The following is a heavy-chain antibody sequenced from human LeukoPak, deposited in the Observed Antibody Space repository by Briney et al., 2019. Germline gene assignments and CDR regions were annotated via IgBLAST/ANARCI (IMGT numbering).Heavy chain of an antibody. Sequence: SETLSLTCTVSGYSISSGYYWGWIRQPPGKGLEWIGSIFHSGSTYYNPPLKSRVAISVDASKNQFSLKLSSVTAADTAVYYCARGTPADYWGQGTLVTVSS. CDR2: IFHSGST. CDR3: ARGTPADY. J-gene: IGHJ4*02. CDR1: GYSISSGYY. V-gene: IGHV4-38-2*02.